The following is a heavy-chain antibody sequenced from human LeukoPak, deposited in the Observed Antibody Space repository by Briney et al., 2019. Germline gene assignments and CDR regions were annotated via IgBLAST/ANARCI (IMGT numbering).Heavy chain of an antibody. CDR3: ARDRYYYDSSGYYPFGY. D-gene: IGHD3-22*01. CDR2: ISYDGSNK. Sequence: GRSRRLSCAASGFTFSSYAMHWVRQAPGKGLEWVAVISYDGSNKYYADSVKGRFTISRDNSKNTLYLQMNSLRAEDTAVYYCARDRYYYDSSGYYPFGYWGQGTLVTVSS. V-gene: IGHV3-30-3*01. CDR1: GFTFSSYA. J-gene: IGHJ4*02.